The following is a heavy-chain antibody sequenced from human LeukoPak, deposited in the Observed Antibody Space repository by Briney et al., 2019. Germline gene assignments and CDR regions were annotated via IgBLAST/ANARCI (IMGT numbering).Heavy chain of an antibody. D-gene: IGHD3-3*01. CDR3: ATVHFGYFTF. CDR2: ISDNGRTK. J-gene: IGHJ4*02. CDR1: GLTFSDYH. V-gene: IGHV3-11*01. Sequence: GGSLRLSCAASGLTFSDYHMSWTRHAPGKGLEWVSHISDNGRTKYYANSVQGRFTVSRDNAKNSLYLQMNSLRADDTAVYYCATVHFGYFTFWGQGTLVPVSS.